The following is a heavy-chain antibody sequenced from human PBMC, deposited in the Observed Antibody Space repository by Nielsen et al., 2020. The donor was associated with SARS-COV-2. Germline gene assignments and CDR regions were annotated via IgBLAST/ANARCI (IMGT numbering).Heavy chain of an antibody. D-gene: IGHD3-10*01. Sequence: GSLRLSCAVYGGSFSGYYWSWIRQPPGKGLEWIGSISYSGSTYYNPSLKSRVAISEDTPKNQFSLKLISVTAADTAVFYCARWFMGGGFDYWGQGSLVTVSS. CDR1: GGSFSGYY. V-gene: IGHV4-59*05. J-gene: IGHJ4*02. CDR2: ISYSGST. CDR3: ARWFMGGGFDY.